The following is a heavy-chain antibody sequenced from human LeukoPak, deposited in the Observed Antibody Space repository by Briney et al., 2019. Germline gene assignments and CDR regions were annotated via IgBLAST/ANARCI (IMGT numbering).Heavy chain of an antibody. Sequence: ASVKVSCKVSGYTLTELSMHWVRQAPGKGGEWMGGFYAEDGETIYAQKFQGRVTMTEETSTNTAYMELSGLRSEDTAVYSCATAERWFDPWGQGTLVTVSS. J-gene: IGHJ5*02. V-gene: IGHV1-24*01. CDR2: FYAEDGET. D-gene: IGHD1-1*01. CDR3: ATAERWFDP. CDR1: GYTLTELS.